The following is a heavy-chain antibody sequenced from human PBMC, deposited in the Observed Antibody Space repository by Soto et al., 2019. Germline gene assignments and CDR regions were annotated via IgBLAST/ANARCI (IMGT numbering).Heavy chain of an antibody. D-gene: IGHD2-2*01. Sequence: SETLSLTCAVYGGSLSAYYWSWIRQPPGKGLEWIGEINPSGTTNYNPSLKSRVTISVDTSKNQFSLKLSSVTAADTAVYHCALAPAAHILHWGQGTLVSLL. J-gene: IGHJ1*01. CDR2: INPSGTT. CDR1: GGSLSAYY. V-gene: IGHV4-34*01. CDR3: ALAPAAHILH.